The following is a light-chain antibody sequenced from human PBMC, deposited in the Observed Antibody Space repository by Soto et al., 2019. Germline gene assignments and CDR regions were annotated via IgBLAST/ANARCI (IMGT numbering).Light chain of an antibody. Sequence: EVVVSQSAAALSLSPWERATLSCTASQSVSSYLAGYQQKPGQAPRLLIYDASNRATGIPARFSGSGSGTDFTLPISSLEPEDFAVYYCQRRSNWPLTFGGGTKVDIK. J-gene: IGKJ4*02. CDR1: QSVSSY. V-gene: IGKV3-11*01. CDR3: QRRSNWPLT. CDR2: DAS.